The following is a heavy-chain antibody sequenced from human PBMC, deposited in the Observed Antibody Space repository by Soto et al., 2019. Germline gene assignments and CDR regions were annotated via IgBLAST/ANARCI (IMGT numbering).Heavy chain of an antibody. CDR2: IGGGGTDT. Sequence: QLLESAGGLVQPGGSLRVHCVASGFTFGDDAMSWVRQAPGKGLEWVSSIGGGGTDTYYAAAVKGRFTISRDNSKSTLYLQMNNLRVEDTAVYYCAKDAVPYNGEWDWFDSWGQGTLVTGFS. CDR3: AKDAVPYNGEWDWFDS. CDR1: GFTFGDDA. V-gene: IGHV3-23*01. D-gene: IGHD3-10*01. J-gene: IGHJ5*02.